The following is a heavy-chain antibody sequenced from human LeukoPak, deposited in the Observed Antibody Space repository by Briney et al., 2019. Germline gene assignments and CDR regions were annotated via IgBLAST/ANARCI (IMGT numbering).Heavy chain of an antibody. D-gene: IGHD2-15*01. J-gene: IGHJ3*01. CDR2: IYTRGST. CDR3: ARGRYCSADICSGGDAFDV. CDR1: GGSINNYY. Sequence: SETLSLTCTVSGGSINNYYRSWIRQPAGKGLEWIGRIYTRGSTNYNPSLKSRVTMSVDTSKNQFSLKLSSVTAADTAVYYCARGRYCSADICSGGDAFDVWGQGTMVSVSS. V-gene: IGHV4-4*07.